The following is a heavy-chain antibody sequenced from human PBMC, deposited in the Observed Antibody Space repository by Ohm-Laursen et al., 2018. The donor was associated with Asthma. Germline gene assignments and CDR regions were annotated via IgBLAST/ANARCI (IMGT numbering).Heavy chain of an antibody. CDR3: SRIGPEWELPGREYSLHH. J-gene: IGHJ1*01. CDR2: ISTASSFI. D-gene: IGHD1-26*01. CDR1: GYTFSRYS. Sequence: SLRLSCAALGYTFSRYSIHWVRQIPGKGLEWVASISTASSFIYYADSVRGRFTTSRDNARNSVYLQMNSLRAEDTALYYCSRIGPEWELPGREYSLHHWGEGTLVTVSS. V-gene: IGHV3-21*01.